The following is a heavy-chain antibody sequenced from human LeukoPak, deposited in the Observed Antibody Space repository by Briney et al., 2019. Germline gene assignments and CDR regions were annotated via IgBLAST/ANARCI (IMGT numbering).Heavy chain of an antibody. CDR1: GFTFSNYA. V-gene: IGHV3-23*01. Sequence: GGSLRLSCAASGFTFSNYAMSWVRQAPGKGLEWVSTLGGRGVLTYYADSVRGRFTDSRDNSKNTLYLQMNSLRAADTAVYYCARRDGSGYYALDYRGQGFLVTVSS. J-gene: IGHJ4*02. D-gene: IGHD3-22*01. CDR2: LGGRGVLT. CDR3: ARRDGSGYYALDY.